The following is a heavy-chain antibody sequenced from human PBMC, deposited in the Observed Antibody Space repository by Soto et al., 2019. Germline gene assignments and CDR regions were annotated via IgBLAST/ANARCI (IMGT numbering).Heavy chain of an antibody. V-gene: IGHV1-18*01. Sequence: QVQLVQSGAEVNKPGASVKVSCKASGYTFTSYGISWVRQAPGQGLEWMGWISAYNGNTNYAQKLQGRVTMTTDTSTSTAYMELRSLRSDDTAVYYCARDQAAAGTDYYYGMDVWGQGTTVTVSS. D-gene: IGHD6-13*01. CDR3: ARDQAAAGTDYYYGMDV. CDR2: ISAYNGNT. J-gene: IGHJ6*02. CDR1: GYTFTSYG.